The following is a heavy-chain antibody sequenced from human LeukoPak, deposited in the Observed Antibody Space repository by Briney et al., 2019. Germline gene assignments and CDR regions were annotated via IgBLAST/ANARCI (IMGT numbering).Heavy chain of an antibody. CDR1: GGSISSYY. J-gene: IGHJ4*02. Sequence: SETLSLTCTVSGGSISSYYWSWIRQPPGKVLEWIGYIYYSGSTNYNPSLKSRVTISVDTSKNQFSLKLSSVTAADTAVYYCARGRYYDSSGYGIDYWGQGTLVTVSS. CDR2: IYYSGST. CDR3: ARGRYYDSSGYGIDY. V-gene: IGHV4-59*01. D-gene: IGHD3-22*01.